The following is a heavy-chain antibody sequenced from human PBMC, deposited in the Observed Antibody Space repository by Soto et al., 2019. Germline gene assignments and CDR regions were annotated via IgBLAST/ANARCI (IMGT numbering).Heavy chain of an antibody. CDR3: ARAWSGMDV. D-gene: IGHD3-3*01. J-gene: IGHJ6*02. Sequence: QVQLQESGPGLVKPSGTLSLTCAVSGASISSSNWWTWVRQPPEKGLEWIGEIFHSGSTNYNPSLKRRVTISLDKSKNQFSLKVNSVTAADTAVYYCARAWSGMDVWGQGTTVTVSS. CDR1: GASISSSNW. CDR2: IFHSGST. V-gene: IGHV4-4*02.